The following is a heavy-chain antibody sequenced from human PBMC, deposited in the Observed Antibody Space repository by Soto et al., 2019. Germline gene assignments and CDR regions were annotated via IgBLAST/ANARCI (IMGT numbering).Heavy chain of an antibody. J-gene: IGHJ6*02. CDR2: IWDDGSNK. V-gene: IGHV3-33*08. CDR3: ARLQDYQHGMDV. CDR1: GITLRNYP. Sequence: GGSLRLSCAASGITLRNYPMSWVRQAPGKGLEWVAVIWDDGSNKYYADSVKGRFTISRDNSKNTLYLQMNSLRAEDTAVYYCARLQDYQHGMDVWGQGTTVTVSS. D-gene: IGHD4-17*01.